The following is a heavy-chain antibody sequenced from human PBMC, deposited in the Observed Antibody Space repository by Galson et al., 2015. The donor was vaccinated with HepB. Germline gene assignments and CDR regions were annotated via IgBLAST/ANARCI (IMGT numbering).Heavy chain of an antibody. Sequence: SVKVSCKASGYTFTGYYMHWVRQAPGQGLEWMGIINPSGGSTSYAQKFQGRVTMTRDTSTSTVYMELSSLRSEDTAVYYCARGPRPGIAVAGNDFDYWGQGTLVTVSS. D-gene: IGHD6-19*01. CDR2: INPSGGST. CDR1: GYTFTGYY. CDR3: ARGPRPGIAVAGNDFDY. V-gene: IGHV1-46*03. J-gene: IGHJ4*02.